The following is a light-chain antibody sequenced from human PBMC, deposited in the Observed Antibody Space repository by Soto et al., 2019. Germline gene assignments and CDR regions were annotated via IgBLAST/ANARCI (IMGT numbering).Light chain of an antibody. CDR3: SSFASSSTVI. CDR2: GVT. V-gene: IGLV2-14*01. CDR1: ISDVGSYHY. Sequence: QSALTQPASVSGSPGQSITISCTGTISDVGSYHYVSWYQQHPGKAPRLMIYGVTIRPSGVSSRFSGSKSGNTASLTISGLQAEDEADYYCSSFASSSTVIFGGGTKLTVL. J-gene: IGLJ2*01.